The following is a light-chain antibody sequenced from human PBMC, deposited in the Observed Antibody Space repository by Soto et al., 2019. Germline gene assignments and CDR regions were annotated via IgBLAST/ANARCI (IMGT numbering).Light chain of an antibody. Sequence: QSVLTQPASVSGSPGQSITISCTGTSSDVGGYDYVSWYQQYPEKAPKLMIFEVSNRPSGVSNRFSGSKSGNTASLTISGLQAEDEADYYCSAYAGSSVLFGGGTQLTVL. V-gene: IGLV2-14*01. CDR2: EVS. CDR3: SAYAGSSVL. J-gene: IGLJ2*01. CDR1: SSDVGGYDY.